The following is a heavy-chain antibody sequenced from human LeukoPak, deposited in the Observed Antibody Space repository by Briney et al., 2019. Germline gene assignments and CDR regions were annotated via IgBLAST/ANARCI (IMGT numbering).Heavy chain of an antibody. CDR3: ARVPGDKKRYFDL. CDR2: IYYSGST. D-gene: IGHD7-27*01. Sequence: SETLSLTCTVSGGSISSYYWSWIRQPPGKGLECIGYIYYSGSTNYNPSLKSRVTISVDTSKNQFSLKLSSVTAADTAVYYCARVPGDKKRYFDLWGRGTLVTVSS. CDR1: GGSISSYY. V-gene: IGHV4-59*01. J-gene: IGHJ2*01.